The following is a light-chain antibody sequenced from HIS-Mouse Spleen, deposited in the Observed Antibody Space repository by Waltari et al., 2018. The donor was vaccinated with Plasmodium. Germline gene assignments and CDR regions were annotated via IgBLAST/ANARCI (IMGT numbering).Light chain of an antibody. Sequence: DIQMTQSPSSLAASVGDRVTITCQASQDISNYLKWYQQKPGKAPKLLFYDASNLETGVPSRFSGSGSGTDFTFTISSLQPEDIATYYCQQYDNLPPLFTFGPGTKVDIK. CDR2: DAS. CDR1: QDISNY. V-gene: IGKV1-33*01. CDR3: QQYDNLPPLFT. J-gene: IGKJ3*01.